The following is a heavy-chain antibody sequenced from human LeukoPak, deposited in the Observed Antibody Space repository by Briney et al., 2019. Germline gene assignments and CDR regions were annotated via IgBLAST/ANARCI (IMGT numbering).Heavy chain of an antibody. CDR1: GGSFSGYY. Sequence: PSETLSLTCAVYGGSFSGYYWSWIRQPAGKGLEWIGRIYTSGSTNYNPSLKSRVTISVDTSKNQFSLKLSSVTAADTAVYYCARSSGSYSDFDYWGQGTLVTVSS. D-gene: IGHD1-26*01. J-gene: IGHJ4*02. V-gene: IGHV4-59*10. CDR3: ARSSGSYSDFDY. CDR2: IYTSGST.